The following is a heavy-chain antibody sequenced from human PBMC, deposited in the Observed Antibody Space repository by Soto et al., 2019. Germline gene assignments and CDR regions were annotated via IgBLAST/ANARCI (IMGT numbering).Heavy chain of an antibody. CDR3: ASWKLQEHAYDI. D-gene: IGHD1-1*01. CDR2: LYDVDGT. CDR1: GLTVSGKKY. Sequence: DVQLVESGGGLIQPGGSLRLSCAAFGLTVSGKKYLAWVRQAPGKGLEWLSALYDVDGTYYADSVKGRFTVSRDSSQSVVYLQLHSLRPDDTALHYCASWKLQEHAYDILGLGTPVTVAS. J-gene: IGHJ3*02. V-gene: IGHV3-53*01.